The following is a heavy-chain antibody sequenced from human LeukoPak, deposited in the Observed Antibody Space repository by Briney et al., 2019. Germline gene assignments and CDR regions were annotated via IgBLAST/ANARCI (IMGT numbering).Heavy chain of an antibody. CDR2: IYYSGST. CDR1: GGSISSYY. V-gene: IGHV4-59*01. J-gene: IGHJ4*02. Sequence: SETLSLTCTVSGGSISSYYWSWIRQPPGKGLEWIGYIYYSGSTNYNPSLKSRVTISADTSKNQFSLKLNSLTTADTAVYYCTRGAGWLIDYWGQGILVTVSS. D-gene: IGHD3-16*01. CDR3: TRGAGWLIDY.